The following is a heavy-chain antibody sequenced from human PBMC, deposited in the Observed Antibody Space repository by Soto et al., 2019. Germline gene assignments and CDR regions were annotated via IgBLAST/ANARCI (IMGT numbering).Heavy chain of an antibody. CDR1: GGSFSGYY. V-gene: IGHV4-34*01. CDR3: ARGPPYIAAAGTDY. J-gene: IGHJ4*02. D-gene: IGHD6-13*01. CDR2: INHSGST. Sequence: QVQLQQWGAGLLKPSETLSLTCAVYGGSFSGYYWSWIRQPPGKGLEWIGEINHSGSTNYNPSLKSRVTISVDTSKNQFSLKLSSVTAADTAVYYCARGPPYIAAAGTDYWGQGALVTVSS.